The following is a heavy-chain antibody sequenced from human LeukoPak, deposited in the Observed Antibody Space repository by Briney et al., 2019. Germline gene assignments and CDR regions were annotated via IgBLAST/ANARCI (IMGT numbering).Heavy chain of an antibody. V-gene: IGHV4-34*01. D-gene: IGHD7-27*01. Sequence: PSETLSLTCAVYGGSFSGYYWSWIRQPPGKGLEWIGEINHSGSTNYNPSLKSRVTISVDTSKNQFSLKLSSVTAADTAVYYCARSSPPWGYLTYYYYYYMDVWGKGTTVTVSS. CDR2: INHSGST. CDR3: ARSSPPWGYLTYYYYYYMDV. J-gene: IGHJ6*03. CDR1: GGSFSGYY.